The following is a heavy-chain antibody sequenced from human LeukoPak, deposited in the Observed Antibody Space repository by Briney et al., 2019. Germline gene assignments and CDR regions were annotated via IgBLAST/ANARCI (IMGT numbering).Heavy chain of an antibody. CDR3: AKDGTNYGLGTSFDN. J-gene: IGHJ4*02. V-gene: IGHV3-23*01. CDR2: ISASGDKT. CDR1: GFTFSSYA. D-gene: IGHD3-10*01. Sequence: AGGSLRLSCVTSGFTFSSYAMTWVRQPPGRGLEWVAAISASGDKTYYADSVKGRFIISRDNSKTTLFLQLNSLGAGDSAVFYCAKDGTNYGLGTSFDNWGQGTLVTVSS.